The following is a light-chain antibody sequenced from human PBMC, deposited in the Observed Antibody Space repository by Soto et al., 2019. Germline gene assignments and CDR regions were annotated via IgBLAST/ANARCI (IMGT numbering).Light chain of an antibody. CDR3: QQYFSSVLYT. CDR1: QSVLNTSNKKEY. Sequence: DIVMTQSPDSLTVSLGETATINCKSSQSVLNTSNKKEYISWFQQRSGRPPKLLIYWASTRESGVPDRFSGSGSGTDFTLTINTLQAEDGAVYYCQQYFSSVLYTFGQGTKLEIK. V-gene: IGKV4-1*01. J-gene: IGKJ2*01. CDR2: WAS.